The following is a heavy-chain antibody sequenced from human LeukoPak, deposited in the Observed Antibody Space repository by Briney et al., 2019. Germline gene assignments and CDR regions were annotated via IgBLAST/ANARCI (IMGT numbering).Heavy chain of an antibody. CDR3: ARGETRNDY. CDR2: ISPYNGNT. V-gene: IGHV1-18*01. D-gene: IGHD3-16*01. J-gene: IGHJ4*02. CDR1: GYSFINNG. Sequence: GASVKVSCKASGYSFINNGINWVRQAPGQALEWMGWISPYNGNTNFAQKLQGRVTMTTDTSTSTAYLELRSLTFDDTAVYYCARGETRNDYWGQGTLVTVSS.